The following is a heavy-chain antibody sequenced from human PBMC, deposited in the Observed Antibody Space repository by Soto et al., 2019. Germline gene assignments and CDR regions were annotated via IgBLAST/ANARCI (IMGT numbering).Heavy chain of an antibody. CDR2: ISAYNGTT. D-gene: IGHD3-10*01. V-gene: IGHV1-18*01. CDR3: GRDYYYGSGGAY. J-gene: IGHJ4*02. Sequence: QVQLVQSGAEVKKPGASVKVSCKASGYTFTSYGISWVRQAPGQGLEWMGWISAYNGTTNYAQKLQGRVTMTTDTSPRTADMELRSLRSDDTAVYYCGRDYYYGSGGAYWGQGTLVTVSS. CDR1: GYTFTSYG.